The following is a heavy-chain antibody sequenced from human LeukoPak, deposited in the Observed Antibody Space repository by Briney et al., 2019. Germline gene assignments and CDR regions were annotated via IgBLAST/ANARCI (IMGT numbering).Heavy chain of an antibody. V-gene: IGHV4-59*01. CDR3: TRGYYEAFDY. Sequence: SETLSLTCAVSGASISSDHWSWIRQLPGKGLEWIGTVDYNGATKYNPYLQSRITISLDTSNNQFSLTLTSVTAADTALYFCTRGYYEAFDYWGQGRLVTVSS. D-gene: IGHD3-16*01. CDR2: VDYNGAT. CDR1: GASISSDH. J-gene: IGHJ4*02.